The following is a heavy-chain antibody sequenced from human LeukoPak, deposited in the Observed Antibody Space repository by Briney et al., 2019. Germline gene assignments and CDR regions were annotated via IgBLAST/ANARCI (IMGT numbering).Heavy chain of an antibody. J-gene: IGHJ4*02. Sequence: PGGSLRLSCAASGFIFSSYSMNWVRQAPGKGLEWVSSISSSSSYIYYADSVKGRFTISRDNAKNSLYLQMNSLRAEDTAVYYCARDGEPYCSSTSCSNDYWGQGTLVTVSS. CDR3: ARDGEPYCSSTSCSNDY. CDR1: GFIFSSYS. CDR2: ISSSSSYI. V-gene: IGHV3-21*01. D-gene: IGHD2-2*01.